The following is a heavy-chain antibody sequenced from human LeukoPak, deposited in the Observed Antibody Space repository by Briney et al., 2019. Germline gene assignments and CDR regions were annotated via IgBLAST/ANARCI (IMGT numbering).Heavy chain of an antibody. D-gene: IGHD3-10*01. J-gene: IGHJ4*02. V-gene: IGHV3-7*03. Sequence: ETLSLTCTVSGGSISSGSYYWGWVRQAPGKGLEWVANIKQDGSEKYYVDSVKGRFTISRDNAKNSLYLQMNSLRAEDTAVYYCARALYYYGSGSYPNYFDYWGQGTLVTVSS. CDR1: GGSISSGSYY. CDR2: IKQDGSEK. CDR3: ARALYYYGSGSYPNYFDY.